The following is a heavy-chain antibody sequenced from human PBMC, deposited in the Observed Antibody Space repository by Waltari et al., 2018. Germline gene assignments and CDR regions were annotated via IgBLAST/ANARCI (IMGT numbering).Heavy chain of an antibody. D-gene: IGHD1-26*01. CDR1: GYSFTSYW. CDR3: ASRGAVGARGYWYFDL. CDR2: IYPGVSDT. Sequence: EVQLVQPGAEVKKRGESRKISCKGSGYSFTSYWIGRVRQMPGKGLEWVGSIYPGVSDTRYIPSFQDQVTISADKSLSTAYLQWSSLKASDTAMYYCASRGAVGARGYWYFDLWGRGTLVTVSS. V-gene: IGHV5-51*01. J-gene: IGHJ2*01.